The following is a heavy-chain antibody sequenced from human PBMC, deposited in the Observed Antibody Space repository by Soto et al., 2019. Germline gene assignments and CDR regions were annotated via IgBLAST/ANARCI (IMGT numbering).Heavy chain of an antibody. Sequence: SVKVSCKASGGTFSSYAISWVRQAPGQGLEWMGGIIPIFGTANYAQKFQGRVTITADESTSTAYMELSSLRSEDTAVYYCARGDGYSYGYHYYGMDVWGQGTTVTVS. CDR3: ARGDGYSYGYHYYGMDV. D-gene: IGHD5-18*01. CDR2: IIPIFGTA. CDR1: GGTFSSYA. V-gene: IGHV1-69*13. J-gene: IGHJ6*02.